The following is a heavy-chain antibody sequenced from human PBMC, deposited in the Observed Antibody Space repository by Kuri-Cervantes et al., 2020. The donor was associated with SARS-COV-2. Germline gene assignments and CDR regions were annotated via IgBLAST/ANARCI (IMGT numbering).Heavy chain of an antibody. CDR2: IYYSGSA. CDR3: ARGRSLVGDYYFDY. Sequence: GSLRLSCTVSGGSITSHYWSWIRQPPGKGLEWIGNIYYSGSADYNPSLKGRVTLSVDTSRNQFSLKVSSVTAADTAVYYCARGRSLVGDYYFDYWGPGTPVTVSS. D-gene: IGHD2-21*01. CDR1: GGSITSHY. J-gene: IGHJ4*02. V-gene: IGHV4-59*11.